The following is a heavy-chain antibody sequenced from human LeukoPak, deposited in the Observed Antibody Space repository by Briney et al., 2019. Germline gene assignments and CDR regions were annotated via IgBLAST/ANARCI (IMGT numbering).Heavy chain of an antibody. D-gene: IGHD6-13*01. CDR3: ARGPPYSSSWYPLGYPSTFDY. CDR1: GYTFTSYD. J-gene: IGHJ4*02. CDR2: MNPNSGNT. V-gene: IGHV1-8*01. Sequence: ASVKVSCKASGYTFTSYDINWVRQATGQGLEWMGWMNPNSGNTGYAQKFQGRVTMTRNTSISTAYMELSSLRSEDTAVYYCARGPPYSSSWYPLGYPSTFDYWGQGTLVTVSS.